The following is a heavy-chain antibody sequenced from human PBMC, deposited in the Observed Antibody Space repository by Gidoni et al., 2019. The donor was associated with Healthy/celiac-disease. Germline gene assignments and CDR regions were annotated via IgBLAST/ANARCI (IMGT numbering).Heavy chain of an antibody. CDR3: AREGPLLGYYDSSVRYYFDY. J-gene: IGHJ4*02. CDR1: GGPISSSSYY. CDR2: IYYSGST. Sequence: QLQLQESGPGLVKPSETLSLTCTVSGGPISSSSYYWGWIRPPPGKGLEWIGSIYYSGSTYYNPSLKSRVTISVDTSKNQFSLKLSSVTAADTAVYYCAREGPLLGYYDSSVRYYFDYWGQGTLVTVSS. D-gene: IGHD3-22*01. V-gene: IGHV4-39*02.